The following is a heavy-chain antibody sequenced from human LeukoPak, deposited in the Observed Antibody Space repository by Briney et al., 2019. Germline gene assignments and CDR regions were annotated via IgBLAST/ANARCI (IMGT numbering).Heavy chain of an antibody. D-gene: IGHD3-16*01. CDR3: AKGDRMIPPGSFDY. J-gene: IGHJ4*02. Sequence: GGSLRLSCAASGFTFDDYAMHWVRQVPGKGLEWVSGISWNSGTIDYADSVKGRFTISRDNARNSLYLQMNSLRAEDTALYYCAKGDRMIPPGSFDYWGQGTLVTVSS. CDR1: GFTFDDYA. CDR2: ISWNSGTI. V-gene: IGHV3-9*01.